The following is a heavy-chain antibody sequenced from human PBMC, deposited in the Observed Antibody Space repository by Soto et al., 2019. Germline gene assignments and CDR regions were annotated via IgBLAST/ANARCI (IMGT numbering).Heavy chain of an antibody. D-gene: IGHD2-15*01. CDR1: GFTFNNFA. Sequence: EVQLLESGGGLVQPGGSLRLSCAASGFTFNNFAMSWVRQAPGKGLEWIAHISESGGFTDYADSVKGRFTISRDNSQNTLSMQMNNMRAEDTALYYCAKNAAWSNYFDHWGRGALVTVSS. V-gene: IGHV3-23*01. CDR3: AKNAAWSNYFDH. CDR2: ISESGGFT. J-gene: IGHJ4*02.